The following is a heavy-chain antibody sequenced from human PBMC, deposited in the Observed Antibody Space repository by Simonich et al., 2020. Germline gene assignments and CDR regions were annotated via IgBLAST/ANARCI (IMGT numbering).Heavy chain of an antibody. J-gene: IGHJ5*02. V-gene: IGHV3-9*01. CDR2: IRWKSGSI. D-gene: IGHD6-6*01. Sequence: EVQLVESGGGLVQPGRSLRLSCAASGFTFVDYAMHWVRQAPGKGLEGVSGIRWKSGSIGNADSVKGRFTISRDNAKNSLYLQMNSLRAEDTALYYCAKDILAYSSSSWFDPWGQGTLVTVSS. CDR1: GFTFVDYA. CDR3: AKDILAYSSSSWFDP.